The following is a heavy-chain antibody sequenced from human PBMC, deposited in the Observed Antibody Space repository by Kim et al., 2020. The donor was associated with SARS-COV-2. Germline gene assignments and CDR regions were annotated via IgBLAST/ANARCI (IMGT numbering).Heavy chain of an antibody. J-gene: IGHJ5*02. Sequence: ASVKVSCKASGYTFTGYYMHWVRQAPGQGLEWMGWINPNSGGTNYAQKFQGWVTMTRDTPIRTAYMELSRLRSDDTAVYYCARDGGPYCSGGSCYSSLEPCGQESLVTVSS. V-gene: IGHV1-2*04. CDR2: INPNSGGT. CDR3: ARDGGPYCSGGSCYSSLEP. CDR1: GYTFTGYY. D-gene: IGHD2-15*01.